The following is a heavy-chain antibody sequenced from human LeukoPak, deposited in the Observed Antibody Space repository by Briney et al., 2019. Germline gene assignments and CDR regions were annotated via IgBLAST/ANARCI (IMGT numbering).Heavy chain of an antibody. V-gene: IGHV3-64*01. Sequence: GKSLRLSCAASGFTFSSYGMHWVRQAPGKGLEYVSSISSNGGRTYYANSVNGRSTISRDNDKNTLFLQLGSLRPEDMAVYYCARDWVGGWAFDIWGQGTMVAVSS. D-gene: IGHD3-16*01. CDR1: GFTFSSYG. CDR3: ARDWVGGWAFDI. J-gene: IGHJ3*02. CDR2: ISSNGGRT.